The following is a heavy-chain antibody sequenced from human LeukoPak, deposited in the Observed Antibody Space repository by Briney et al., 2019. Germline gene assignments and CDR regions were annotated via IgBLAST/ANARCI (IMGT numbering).Heavy chain of an antibody. CDR3: ARHAMRTYDSSGYYLY. D-gene: IGHD3-22*01. CDR1: GGSISSSSYY. Sequence: SETLSLTCTVSGGSISSSSYYWGWIRQPPGKGLEWIGSIYYSGSTYYNPSLKSRVTISVDTSKNQFSLKLSSVTAADTAVYYCARHAMRTYDSSGYYLYWGQGTLVTVSP. J-gene: IGHJ4*02. V-gene: IGHV4-39*01. CDR2: IYYSGST.